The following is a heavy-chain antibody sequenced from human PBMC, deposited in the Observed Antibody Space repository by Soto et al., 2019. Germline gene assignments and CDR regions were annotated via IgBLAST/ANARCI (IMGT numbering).Heavy chain of an antibody. V-gene: IGHV1-69*13. D-gene: IGHD3-22*01. CDR1: GGTFSSYA. CDR3: AREGRYYDSSGYYYEAFDI. Sequence: SVKVSCKASGGTFSSYAISWVRQAPGQGLEWMGGIIPIFGTANYAQKFQGRVTITADESTSTAYMELSSLRSEDTALYYCAREGRYYDSSGYYYEAFDIWGQGTMVTVSS. J-gene: IGHJ3*02. CDR2: IIPIFGTA.